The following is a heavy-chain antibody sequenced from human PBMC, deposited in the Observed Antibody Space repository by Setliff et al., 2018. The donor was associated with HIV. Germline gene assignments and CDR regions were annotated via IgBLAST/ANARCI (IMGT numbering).Heavy chain of an antibody. V-gene: IGHV3-23*01. D-gene: IGHD5-18*01. CDR2: ISGSGGST. CDR1: GFTFSSYA. J-gene: IGHJ4*02. CDR3: AKHNVDTAEMAEFDY. Sequence: LRLSCAASGFTFSSYAMSWVRQAPGKGLEWVSAISGSGGSTYYADSVKGRFTISGDNSKNALYLKMNSLRAEDTAVYYCAKHNVDTAEMAEFDYWGQGTLVTVSS.